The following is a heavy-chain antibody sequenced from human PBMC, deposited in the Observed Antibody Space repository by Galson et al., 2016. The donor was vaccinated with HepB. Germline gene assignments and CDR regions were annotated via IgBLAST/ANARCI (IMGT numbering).Heavy chain of an antibody. V-gene: IGHV3-30*18. J-gene: IGHJ3*02. CDR1: GFTFSNYG. CDR2: ISDDGSNK. D-gene: IGHD3-16*01. CDR3: AKDSMGAAEDAFDI. Sequence: SLRLSCAASGFTFSNYGMHWVRQAPGKGLEWVAIISDDGSNKYYADSVKGRFTISRDNSKNTLYLQMNSLRAEDTAVFYCAKDSMGAAEDAFDIWGQGTMVTVSS.